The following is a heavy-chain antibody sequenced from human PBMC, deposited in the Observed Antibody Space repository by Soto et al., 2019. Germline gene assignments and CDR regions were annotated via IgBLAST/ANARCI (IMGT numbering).Heavy chain of an antibody. D-gene: IGHD1-1*01. J-gene: IGHJ4*02. Sequence: PGGSLQLSCASSGFPFSDHAMHWFRQSSGKGLEWVALISYDGSYKNYVDSVKGRVAVTSDTSISTAYMELYSLTSDDTAIYYCARDPWDDGGVTLDYSGQGTLVTVSS. CDR2: ISYDGSYK. V-gene: IGHV3-30*03. CDR1: GFPFSDHA. CDR3: ARDPWDDGGVTLDY.